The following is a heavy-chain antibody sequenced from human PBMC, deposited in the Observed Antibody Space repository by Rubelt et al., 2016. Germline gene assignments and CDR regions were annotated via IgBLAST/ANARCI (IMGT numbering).Heavy chain of an antibody. V-gene: IGHV4-39*07. Sequence: QLQLQESGPGLVKPSETLSLTCTVSGGSISSSSYYWGWIRQPPGKGLEWIGRIYHSGSTYYNPSLMSRVTISVDTSKNQFSRKLSSVTAADTAVYYCARVGGNNWFDPWGQGTLVTVSS. CDR3: ARVGGNNWFDP. CDR2: IYHSGST. J-gene: IGHJ5*02. D-gene: IGHD2-15*01. CDR1: GGSISSSSYY.